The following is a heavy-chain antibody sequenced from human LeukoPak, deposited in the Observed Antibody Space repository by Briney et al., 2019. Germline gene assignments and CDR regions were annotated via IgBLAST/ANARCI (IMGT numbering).Heavy chain of an antibody. V-gene: IGHV4-4*02. CDR1: GGSISRTNW. D-gene: IGHD1-26*01. Sequence: SGTLSLTCDVSGGSISRTNWWSWVRQSPGRGLEWIGEISLSGHTNYNPSLQSRVTMSLDESKNQVSLDLASVTDADTAVYYCSRESGAFSPFGYWGQGTLVTVHS. CDR2: ISLSGHT. CDR3: SRESGAFSPFGY. J-gene: IGHJ4*02.